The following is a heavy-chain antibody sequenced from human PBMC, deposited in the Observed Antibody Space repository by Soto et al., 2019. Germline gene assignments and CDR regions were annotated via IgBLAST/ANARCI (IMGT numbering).Heavy chain of an antibody. CDR3: ARAYSSSWSYYYYGMDV. Sequence: PGGSLRLSCAASGFTFSSYEMNWVRQAPGKGLEWVSYISSSGSTIYYADSVKGRFTISRDNAKNSLYLQMNSLRAEDTAVYHCARAYSSSWSYYYYGMDVWGQGTTVTVPS. J-gene: IGHJ6*02. CDR1: GFTFSSYE. V-gene: IGHV3-48*03. CDR2: ISSSGSTI. D-gene: IGHD6-13*01.